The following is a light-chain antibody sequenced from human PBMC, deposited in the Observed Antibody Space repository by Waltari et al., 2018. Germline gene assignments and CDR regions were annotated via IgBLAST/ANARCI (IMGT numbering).Light chain of an antibody. V-gene: IGLV2-18*01. Sequence: QSALTQPPSVSGSPGQSVTISCTGTSSDVGRYNRFSWYQQPPGTAPKLMIYEVSKRPSGVPDRFSGSKAGNTASLTISGLQAEDEADYYCSLYTSSSTLVFGGGTKLTVL. CDR1: SSDVGRYNR. CDR2: EVS. J-gene: IGLJ3*02. CDR3: SLYTSSSTLV.